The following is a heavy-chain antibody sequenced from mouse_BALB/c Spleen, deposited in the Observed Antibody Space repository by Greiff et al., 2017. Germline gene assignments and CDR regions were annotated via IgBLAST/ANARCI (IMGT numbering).Heavy chain of an antibody. V-gene: IGHV5-17*02. Sequence: EVQVVESGGGLVQPGGSRKLSCAASGFTFSSFGMHWVRQAPEKGLEWVAYISSGSSTSYYADTVKGRFTISRDNPKNTLFLQMTSIRSEDTAMYYCARGAYGNYAMDYWGQGTSVTVSS. CDR2: ISSGSSTS. CDR3: ARGAYGNYAMDY. J-gene: IGHJ4*01. D-gene: IGHD2-1*01. CDR1: GFTFSSFG.